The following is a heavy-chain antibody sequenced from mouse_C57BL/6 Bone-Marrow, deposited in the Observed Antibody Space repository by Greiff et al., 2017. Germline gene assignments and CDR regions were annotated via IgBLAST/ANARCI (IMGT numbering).Heavy chain of an antibody. J-gene: IGHJ1*03. Sequence: QVQLKQPGAELVKPGASVKMSCKASGYTFTSYWITWVKQRPGQGLEWIGDIYPGSGSTNYNEKFKSKATLTGDTSSSTAYMQLSSLTSEDSAVYCCARPYYSNCCYFDVWGTGTTVTVSS. CDR2: IYPGSGST. CDR3: ARPYYSNCCYFDV. D-gene: IGHD2-5*01. CDR1: GYTFTSYW. V-gene: IGHV1-55*01.